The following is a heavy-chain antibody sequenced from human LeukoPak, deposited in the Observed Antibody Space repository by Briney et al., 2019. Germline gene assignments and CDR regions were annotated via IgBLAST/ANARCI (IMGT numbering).Heavy chain of an antibody. J-gene: IGHJ3*02. CDR1: GGSIGSSGYY. CDR2: IYYSGST. V-gene: IGHV4-39*01. D-gene: IGHD4-17*01. CDR3: ARLRRRHDYGAFDI. Sequence: ASETLSLTCNVSGGSIGSSGYYWGWIRQPPGKGLEWIGTIYYSGSTDYNPSLKSRVTMSVDTSRNRFSLKLSSVTAADTAVYYCARLRRRHDYGAFDIWGQGTMVTVSS.